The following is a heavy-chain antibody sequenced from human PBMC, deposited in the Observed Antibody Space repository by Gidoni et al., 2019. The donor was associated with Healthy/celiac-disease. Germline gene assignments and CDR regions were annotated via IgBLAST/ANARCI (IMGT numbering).Heavy chain of an antibody. V-gene: IGHV3-64D*06. CDR1: GFTFSSYA. J-gene: IGHJ4*02. CDR2: ISSNGGST. CDR3: VKDGVYSSSWGHYFDY. D-gene: IGHD6-13*01. Sequence: EVQLVESGGGLVQPGGSLRLSCSASGFTFSSYAMHWVRQAPGKGLEYVSAISSNGGSTYYADSVKGRFTISRDNSKNTLYLQMSSLRAEDTAVYYCVKDGVYSSSWGHYFDYWGQGTLVTVSS.